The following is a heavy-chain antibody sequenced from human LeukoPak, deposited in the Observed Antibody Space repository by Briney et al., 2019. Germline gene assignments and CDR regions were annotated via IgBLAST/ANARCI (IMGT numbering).Heavy chain of an antibody. CDR3: ARAHNYDFWSGYYFGRATPCFFDY. D-gene: IGHD3-3*01. CDR1: GFTFSSYA. CDR2: ISGSGGST. J-gene: IGHJ4*02. V-gene: IGHV3-23*01. Sequence: PGGSLRLSCAASGFTFSSYAMSWVRQAPGKGLEWVSAISGSGGSTYYADSVKGRFTISRDNSKNTLYLQMNSLRAEDTAVYYCARAHNYDFWSGYYFGRATPCFFDYWGQGTLVTVSS.